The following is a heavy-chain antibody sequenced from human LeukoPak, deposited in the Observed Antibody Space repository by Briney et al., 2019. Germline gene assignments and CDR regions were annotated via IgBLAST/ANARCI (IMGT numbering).Heavy chain of an antibody. CDR3: AKEGRSLQTY. D-gene: IGHD5-24*01. J-gene: IGHJ4*02. CDR2: IKEDGTET. CDR1: GFMFSSNW. V-gene: IGHV3-7*03. Sequence: GGSLRLSRAASGFMFSSNWMSWVRLAPGKGLEWVANIKEDGTETYYVDSVKGRFTISRDNAKNSLYLQMNSLRVEDTAVYYCAKEGRSLQTYWGQGTLVTVSS.